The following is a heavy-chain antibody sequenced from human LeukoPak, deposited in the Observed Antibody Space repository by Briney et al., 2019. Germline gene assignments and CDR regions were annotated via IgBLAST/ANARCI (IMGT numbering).Heavy chain of an antibody. CDR1: AFTFRNYW. D-gene: IGHD4-17*01. CDR2: IDGNGGTA. V-gene: IGHV3-20*04. J-gene: IGHJ3*02. CDR3: ARAFYGDYVTSYGAFDI. Sequence: GGSLRLSCAASAFTFRNYWMSWVRQAPGKGLEWVSGIDGNGGTAGYVDSVKGRFTISRDNAKNSLYLQMNSLRAEDTALYYCARAFYGDYVTSYGAFDIWGQGTLVTVSS.